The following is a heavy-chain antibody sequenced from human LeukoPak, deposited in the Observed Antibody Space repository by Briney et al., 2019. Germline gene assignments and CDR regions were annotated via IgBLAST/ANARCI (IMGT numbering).Heavy chain of an antibody. J-gene: IGHJ4*02. CDR1: GYTLTELS. Sequence: ASVKVSCKVSGYTLTELSMHWVRQAPGKGLEWMGGFDPEDGETIYAQKFQGRVTMTEDTSTDTAYMELSSLRSEDTAVYYCATCTSCYSIPHFDYWGRGTLVTVSS. CDR2: FDPEDGET. D-gene: IGHD2-2*01. CDR3: ATCTSCYSIPHFDY. V-gene: IGHV1-24*01.